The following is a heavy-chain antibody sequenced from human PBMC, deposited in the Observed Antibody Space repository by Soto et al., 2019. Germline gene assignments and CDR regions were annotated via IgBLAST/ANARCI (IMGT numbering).Heavy chain of an antibody. V-gene: IGHV4-31*03. CDR1: GGSINSGGYY. CDR2: INYSGST. CDR3: ARNYYISKVYSY. J-gene: IGHJ4*02. D-gene: IGHD3-22*01. Sequence: PSDTLSLTCTVSGGSINSGGYYWRWIRQHPGKGLEWIGYINYSGSTNYNASLKSRVIISRDTSKNQLSLNLSSVTVADTAIYYLARNYYISKVYSYWGQGTLVTVSS.